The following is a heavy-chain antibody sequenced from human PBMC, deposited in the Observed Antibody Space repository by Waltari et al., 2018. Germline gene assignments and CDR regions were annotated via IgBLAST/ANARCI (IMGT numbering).Heavy chain of an antibody. CDR2: IHYSGTT. CDR3: ARVKMIVTICGLVPATFDY. Sequence: QLQEQESGPRLVKPSETLSLTCIITDGSISSDRYYWGWIRQTPGKGLGWIGSIHYSGTTYYNPSRKSQVTMSIATTKNQFSLNRSSVTAADTAVYSCARVKMIVTICGLVPATFDYWGQGTLVTVSS. J-gene: IGHJ4*02. V-gene: IGHV4-39*07. D-gene: IGHD3-3*01. CDR1: DGSISSDRYY.